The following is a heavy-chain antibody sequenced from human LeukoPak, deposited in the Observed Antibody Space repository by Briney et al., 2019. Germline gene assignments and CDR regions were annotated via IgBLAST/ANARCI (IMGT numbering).Heavy chain of an antibody. D-gene: IGHD3-22*01. J-gene: IGHJ5*02. CDR2: IWYDGSNK. V-gene: IGHV3-33*06. Sequence: PGRSLRLSCAASGFTFSSYGMHWVRQARGKGLEWVAVIWYDGSNKYYADSVKGRFTISRDNSKNTLYLQMNSLRAEDTAVYYCAKGGNYYDSSGDTFDPWGQGTLVTVSS. CDR1: GFTFSSYG. CDR3: AKGGNYYDSSGDTFDP.